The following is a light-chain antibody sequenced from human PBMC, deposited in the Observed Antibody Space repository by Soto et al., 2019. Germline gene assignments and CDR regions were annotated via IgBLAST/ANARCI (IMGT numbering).Light chain of an antibody. J-gene: IGLJ2*01. CDR3: SSYTTSETLV. CDR2: DVT. CDR1: SGDVGTYNF. Sequence: QSALTQPASVSGSPGQSITISCTGTSGDVGTYNFVSWYQHHPGKAPKLLICDVTNRPSGVSNRFSGSKSGNTASLTISELQAEDEADYYCSSYTTSETLVFGGGTKLTVL. V-gene: IGLV2-14*03.